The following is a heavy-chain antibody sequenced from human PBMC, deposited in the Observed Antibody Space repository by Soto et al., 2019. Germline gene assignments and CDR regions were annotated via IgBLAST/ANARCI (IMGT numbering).Heavy chain of an antibody. V-gene: IGHV4-59*08. CDR2: IYYSGST. CDR3: ARGVGDIVVVVASRDYYSYYIDV. Sequence: SETLSLTCTVSGGSISSYYWSWIRQPPGKGLEWIGYIYYSGSTNYNPSLKSRVTISVDTSKNQFSLKLNSVTAADTAVYYCARGVGDIVVVVASRDYYSYYIDVRGKRTTVTGS. J-gene: IGHJ6*03. CDR1: GGSISSYY. D-gene: IGHD2-15*01.